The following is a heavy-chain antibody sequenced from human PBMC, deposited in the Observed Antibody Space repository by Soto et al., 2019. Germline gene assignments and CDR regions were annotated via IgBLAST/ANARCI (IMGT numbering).Heavy chain of an antibody. CDR2: INSDGSST. Sequence: GGSLRLSCAASGFTFSSYWMHWVRQAPGKGLVWVSRINSDGSSTSYADSVKGRFTNSRDNAKNTLYLQMNSLRAEDTAVYYCAKWDSSSSGYFDYWGQGTLVTVSS. J-gene: IGHJ4*02. CDR3: AKWDSSSSGYFDY. CDR1: GFTFSSYW. V-gene: IGHV3-74*01. D-gene: IGHD6-6*01.